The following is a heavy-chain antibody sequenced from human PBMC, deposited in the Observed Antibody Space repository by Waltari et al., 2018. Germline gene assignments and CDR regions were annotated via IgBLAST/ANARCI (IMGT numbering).Heavy chain of an antibody. D-gene: IGHD4-17*01. Sequence: QLQLQESGPGLVKPSQTLSLPCAVPGGSISRGGYSWSWIRQPPGKGLEWIGYISHSGSTYYNPSLKSRVTISVDRSKNQFSLKLSSVTAADTAVYYCARAGSYGAFDIWGQGTMVTVSS. V-gene: IGHV4-30-2*01. CDR2: ISHSGST. CDR1: GGSISRGGYS. J-gene: IGHJ3*02. CDR3: ARAGSYGAFDI.